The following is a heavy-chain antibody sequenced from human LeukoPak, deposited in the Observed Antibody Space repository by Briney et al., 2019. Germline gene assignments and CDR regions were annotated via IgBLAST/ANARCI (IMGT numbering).Heavy chain of an antibody. CDR3: ARQHKGVLVY. CDR2: ISHSGTT. CDR1: GYSISSGYY. V-gene: IGHV4-38-2*02. D-gene: IGHD1-1*01. Sequence: SEALSLTCTVSGYSISSGYYWGWIRQPPGKGLEWIGSISHSGTTYYNPSLKSLVTISVDTSKNQCSLKVSSVTAADTAVYYCARQHKGVLVYWGQGTLVTVSS. J-gene: IGHJ4*02.